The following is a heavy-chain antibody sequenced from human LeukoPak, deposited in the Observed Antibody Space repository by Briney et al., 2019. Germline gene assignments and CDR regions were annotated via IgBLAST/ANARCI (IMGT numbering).Heavy chain of an antibody. CDR3: ARWTEDDTQGGAFDI. Sequence: GGSLRLSCAASGFTFSSYAMSWVRQAPGKGLEWVSAISGSGGSTYYADSVKGRFTISRDNSKNTLYLQMNSLRAEDTAVYYCARWTEDDTQGGAFDIWGQGTMVTVSS. CDR2: ISGSGGST. V-gene: IGHV3-23*01. CDR1: GFTFSSYA. J-gene: IGHJ3*02. D-gene: IGHD3-9*01.